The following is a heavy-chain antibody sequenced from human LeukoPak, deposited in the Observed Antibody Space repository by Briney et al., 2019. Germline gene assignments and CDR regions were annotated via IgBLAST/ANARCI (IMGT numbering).Heavy chain of an antibody. D-gene: IGHD3-3*01. V-gene: IGHV4-34*01. CDR1: GGSFSGYY. CDR3: ASTIFGVVRYAFDI. Sequence: SETLSLTCAVYGGSFSGYYWSWIRQPPGKGLEWIGEINHSGSTNYNPSLKSRVTISVDTSKNQFSLKLSSVTAADTAVYYCASTIFGVVRYAFDIWGQGTMVTVSS. CDR2: INHSGST. J-gene: IGHJ3*02.